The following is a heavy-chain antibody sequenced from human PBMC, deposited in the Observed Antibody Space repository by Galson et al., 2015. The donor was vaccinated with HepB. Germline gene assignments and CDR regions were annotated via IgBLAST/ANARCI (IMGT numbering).Heavy chain of an antibody. CDR1: GGTFSSYT. CDR3: ARPRYSGSSNFDY. Sequence: SVKVSCKASGGTFSSYTISWVRQAPGQGLEWMGRIIPILGIANYAQKFQGRVTITADKSTSTAYMELSSLRSEDTAVYYCARPRYSGSSNFDYWGQGTLVTVSS. D-gene: IGHD1-26*01. CDR2: IIPILGIA. V-gene: IGHV1-69*02. J-gene: IGHJ4*02.